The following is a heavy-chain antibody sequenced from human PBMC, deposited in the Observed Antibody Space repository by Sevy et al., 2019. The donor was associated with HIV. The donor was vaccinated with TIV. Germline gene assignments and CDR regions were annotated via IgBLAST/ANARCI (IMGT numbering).Heavy chain of an antibody. V-gene: IGHV3-30-3*01. Sequence: GGSLRLSCAASGFAFSTHAMHWVRPAPGKGLEWVAVISYEGTETVYAASVEGRFTISRDNSKNMLSLQINSLRPEDTAVYYCVRDGGYSIKWYPLYWGHGTLVTVSS. CDR1: GFAFSTHA. J-gene: IGHJ4*01. CDR2: ISYEGTET. CDR3: VRDGGYSIKWYPLY. D-gene: IGHD1-26*01.